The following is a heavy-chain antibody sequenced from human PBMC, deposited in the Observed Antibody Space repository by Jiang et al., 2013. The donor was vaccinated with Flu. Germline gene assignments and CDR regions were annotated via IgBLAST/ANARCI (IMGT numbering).Heavy chain of an antibody. CDR3: AREEEAGRDFDY. CDR1: GYTFSGFY. J-gene: IGHJ4*02. CDR2: VNSNSGGT. V-gene: IGHV1-2*05. D-gene: IGHD6-19*01. Sequence: EVKKPGASVKVSCKASGYTFSGFYIHWVRQAPGQGLEWMGRVNSNSGGTNYAQKFQGRVTMTRDTSISTVYMELSRLRSDDTVVYYCAREEEAGRDFDYWGQGTLVTVSS.